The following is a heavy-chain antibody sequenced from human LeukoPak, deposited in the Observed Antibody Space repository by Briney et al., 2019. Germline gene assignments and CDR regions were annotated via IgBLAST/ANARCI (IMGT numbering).Heavy chain of an antibody. CDR1: GFTFSSYA. J-gene: IGHJ4*02. CDR3: AKDIVVVPAADGYFDY. Sequence: PGGSLRLSCAASGFTFSSYAMSWVRQAPGKGLEWVSAINGSGGSTYYADSVKGRFTISRDNSKNTLYLQMNSLRAEDTAVYYCAKDIVVVPAADGYFDYWGQGTLVTVSS. CDR2: INGSGGST. D-gene: IGHD2-2*01. V-gene: IGHV3-23*01.